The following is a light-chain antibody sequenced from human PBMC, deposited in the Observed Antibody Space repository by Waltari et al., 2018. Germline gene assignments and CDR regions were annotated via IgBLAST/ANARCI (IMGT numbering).Light chain of an antibody. J-gene: IGKJ1*01. CDR1: QSVNRA. CDR3: QHYLRLPVT. CDR2: GTF. Sequence: EIVLTQSPGTLSLSPGERATLSCKASQSVNRALAWYQQKPGQAPRLLIYGTFDRAAGTPDRFSGSGSGTDFSLTISRLEPEDFAVYYCQHYLRLPVTFGQGTRVEVK. V-gene: IGKV3-20*01.